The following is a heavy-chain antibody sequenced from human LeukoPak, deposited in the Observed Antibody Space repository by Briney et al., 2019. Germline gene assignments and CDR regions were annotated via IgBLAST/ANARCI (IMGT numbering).Heavy chain of an antibody. CDR3: ARGAPYGDYAFDI. V-gene: IGHV3-21*05. J-gene: IGHJ3*02. CDR1: GFTFSSYS. D-gene: IGHD4-17*01. CDR2: ITSTSSHI. Sequence: PGGSLRLSCAASGFTFSSYSMNWVRQAPGKGLEWISFITSTSSHIYYADSVKGRFTISRDNAKNSLYLQMNSLRDDDTAVYYCARGAPYGDYAFDIWGQGTMVTVSS.